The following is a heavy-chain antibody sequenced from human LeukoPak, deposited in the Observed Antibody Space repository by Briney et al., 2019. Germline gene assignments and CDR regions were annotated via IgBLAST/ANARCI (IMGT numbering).Heavy chain of an antibody. CDR3: ARYTGIWLGELLPDY. CDR1: GGSISSYY. Sequence: SETLSLTCTVSGGSISSYYWSWIRQPPGKGLEWIGYIYYSGSTNYNPSLKSRVTISVDTSKNQFSLKLSSVTAADTAVYYCARYTGIWLGELLPDYWGQGTLVTVSS. V-gene: IGHV4-59*08. J-gene: IGHJ4*02. CDR2: IYYSGST. D-gene: IGHD3-10*01.